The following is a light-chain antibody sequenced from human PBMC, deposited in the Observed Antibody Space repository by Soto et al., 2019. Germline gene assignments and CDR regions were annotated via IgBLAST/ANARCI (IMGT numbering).Light chain of an antibody. J-gene: IGKJ5*01. Sequence: DIQMTQSPSSLSASVGDRVTITCRASQGIRHYLAWYQQKPGKAPKLLIYAASNLESGVPSRFSGSGSGTEFTLTISSLQPDDFATYYCQQYNSQITFGQGTRLEIK. V-gene: IGKV1-16*01. CDR3: QQYNSQIT. CDR1: QGIRHY. CDR2: AAS.